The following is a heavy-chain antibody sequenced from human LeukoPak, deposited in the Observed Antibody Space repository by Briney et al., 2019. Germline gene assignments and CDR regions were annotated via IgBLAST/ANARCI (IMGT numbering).Heavy chain of an antibody. J-gene: IGHJ3*02. V-gene: IGHV3-30*02. CDR2: IRYDGSNK. D-gene: IGHD3-10*01. CDR3: ARDGFGTMVRGVMGGFDI. CDR1: GFTFSSYC. Sequence: PGGSLRLSCAASGFTFSSYCMHWVRHAPGKGLEWVAFIRYDGSNKYYADSVKGRFTISRDNYKNTLYLQMNSLRAEDTAVYYCARDGFGTMVRGVMGGFDIWGQGTMVTVSS.